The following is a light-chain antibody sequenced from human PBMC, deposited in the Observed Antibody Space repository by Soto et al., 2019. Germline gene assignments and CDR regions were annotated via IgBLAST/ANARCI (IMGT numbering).Light chain of an antibody. Sequence: EIVMTQSPATLSVSPGGRATLSCRASQSVGSYLAWYQQRPGQPPRLLFYGASTRATGIPARFSGSGSGTESSLTISSLQSEDFAVYYCQQYNTWPPRYTFGQGTKLEIK. CDR3: QQYNTWPPRYT. CDR2: GAS. J-gene: IGKJ2*01. V-gene: IGKV3-15*01. CDR1: QSVGSY.